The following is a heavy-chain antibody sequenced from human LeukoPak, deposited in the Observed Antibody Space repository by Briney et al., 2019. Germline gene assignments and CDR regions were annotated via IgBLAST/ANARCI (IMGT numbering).Heavy chain of an antibody. V-gene: IGHV1-2*02. CDR3: ARDNIGELPDPLSYNWFDP. D-gene: IGHD1-7*01. Sequence: ASVKVSCKASGYAFTGYYIHWLRQAPGQRPVWMGWINPHNGDTNYRQTFQGRVTMTSDTSISTAYMELNRLTSDDTAVYYCARDNIGELPDPLSYNWFDPWGQGTQVTVSS. CDR2: INPHNGDT. CDR1: GYAFTGYY. J-gene: IGHJ5*02.